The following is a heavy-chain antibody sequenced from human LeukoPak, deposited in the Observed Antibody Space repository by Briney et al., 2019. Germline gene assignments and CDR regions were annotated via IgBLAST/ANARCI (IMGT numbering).Heavy chain of an antibody. Sequence: SQTLSLTCAISGDSVSSNSAAWNWIRQSASGGLEWLARTYFRFKWYKDYAVSVKSRITINPDTSKNQFSLQLNSVTPEDTAVYYCARSLSTSGWYRADSWGQGTLVTVSS. J-gene: IGHJ4*02. CDR1: GDSVSSNSAA. V-gene: IGHV6-1*01. CDR2: TYFRFKWYK. D-gene: IGHD6-19*01. CDR3: ARSLSTSGWYRADS.